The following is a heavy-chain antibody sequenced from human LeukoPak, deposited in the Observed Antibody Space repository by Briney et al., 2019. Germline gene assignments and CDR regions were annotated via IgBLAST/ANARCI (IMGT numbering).Heavy chain of an antibody. V-gene: IGHV3-48*04. D-gene: IGHD6-25*01. CDR3: ARAAGIAAPGTRFDYFDS. Sequence: PPGGSLRLSCAASGFTFSSYSMNWVRQAPGKGLEWVSYISSSSSTIYYADSVKGRFAISRDNAKNSLYLQISSLRVEDTAVYYCARAAGIAAPGTRFDYFDSWGQGTLVTVSS. CDR2: ISSSSSTI. J-gene: IGHJ4*02. CDR1: GFTFSSYS.